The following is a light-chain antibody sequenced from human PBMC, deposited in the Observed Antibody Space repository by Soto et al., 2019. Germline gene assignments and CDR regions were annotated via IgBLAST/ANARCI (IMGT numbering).Light chain of an antibody. V-gene: IGKV3-20*01. CDR3: QQYGSATPIT. CDR2: GAS. CDR1: QPVDYNY. J-gene: IGKJ5*01. Sequence: TKSLGTLTLSRGERATLSCRASQPVDYNYVAWYQQKPGQTPRLLIYGASTRATGIPDRFSGSGSGTDFTLTISRREPDDFAVYYYQQYGSATPITFDQGTRVEIK.